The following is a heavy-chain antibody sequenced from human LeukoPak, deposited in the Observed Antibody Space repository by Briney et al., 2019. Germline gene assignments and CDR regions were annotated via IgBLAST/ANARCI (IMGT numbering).Heavy chain of an antibody. CDR2: IVVGTGST. D-gene: IGHD3-3*01. CDR1: GFTFSSSV. CDR3: AAELKIGDIYFDP. V-gene: IGHV1-58*02. J-gene: IGHJ5*02. Sequence: GGSLRLSCKASGFTFSSSVMHWVRLTRGPRREWIGWIVVGTGSTSYAQNFQGRVTLTRDMSTNTVSMEVSSLTSEDTATYYCAAELKIGDIYFDPWGQGTLVTVSS.